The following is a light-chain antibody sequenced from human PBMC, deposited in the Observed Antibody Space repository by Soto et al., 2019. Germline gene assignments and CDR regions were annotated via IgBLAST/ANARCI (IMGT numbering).Light chain of an antibody. CDR2: EVS. CDR1: SSDDGGYNY. J-gene: IGLJ3*02. V-gene: IGLV2-14*01. CDR3: SSYTSSSTRV. Sequence: QSALTQPASVSGSPGQSITISCTGTSSDDGGYNYVSWYQQHPGKAPKLMIHEVSNRPSGVSNRFSGSKSGNTASLTISGLQAEDEADYYCSSYTSSSTRVFGGGTELTVL.